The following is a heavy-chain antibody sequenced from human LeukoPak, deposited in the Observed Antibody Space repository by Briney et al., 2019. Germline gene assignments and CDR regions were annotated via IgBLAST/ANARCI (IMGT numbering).Heavy chain of an antibody. D-gene: IGHD2-15*01. CDR3: ARDRGYCSGGSCYKYYYYYYMDV. CDR2: IIPIFGTA. Sequence: SVKVSCKASGGTFSSYAISWVRQAPGQGLEWMGGIIPIFGTANYAQKFQGRVTITADKSTSTAYMELSSLRSEDTAVYYCARDRGYCSGGSCYKYYYYYYMDVWGKGTTVTVSS. J-gene: IGHJ6*03. V-gene: IGHV1-69*06. CDR1: GGTFSSYA.